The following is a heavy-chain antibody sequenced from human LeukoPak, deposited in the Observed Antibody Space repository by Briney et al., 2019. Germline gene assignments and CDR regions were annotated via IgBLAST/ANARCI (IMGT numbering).Heavy chain of an antibody. Sequence: SETLSLTCAVYGGSFSGYYWSWLRQPPGKGLEWIGEINHSGSTNYNPSLKSRVTISVDTSKNQFSLKLSSVTAADTAVYYCARGPTLFDWLLYGYFDYWGQGTLVTVSS. D-gene: IGHD3-9*01. CDR1: GGSFSGYY. V-gene: IGHV4-34*01. CDR3: ARGPTLFDWLLYGYFDY. J-gene: IGHJ4*02. CDR2: INHSGST.